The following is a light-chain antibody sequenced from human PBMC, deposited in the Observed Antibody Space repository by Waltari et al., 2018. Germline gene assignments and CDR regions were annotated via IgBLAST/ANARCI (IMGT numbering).Light chain of an antibody. Sequence: QSALTQPPSASGSPGQSVTISCTGSSRDIGTYDYVAWYQQPPDKAPELMIYEVTKRPSGVPDRFSGSKSGNTASLTVSGLQAADEADYYCSSYAGSSVWVFGGGTKLTVV. CDR3: SSYAGSSVWV. V-gene: IGLV2-8*01. CDR2: EVT. J-gene: IGLJ3*02. CDR1: SRDIGTYDY.